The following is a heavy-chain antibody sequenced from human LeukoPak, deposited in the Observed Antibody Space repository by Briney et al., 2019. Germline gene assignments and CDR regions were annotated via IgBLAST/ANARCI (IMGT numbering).Heavy chain of an antibody. CDR3: ATLLDNDSSGYPDTFDM. CDR1: GGSMSIHY. V-gene: IGHV4-59*11. J-gene: IGHJ3*02. Sequence: SETLSLTCTVSGGSMSIHYWSWIRQPPAKGLEWIGFIYYSGTTKYSPSLQSRVTMLLDTPKNQFSLKLTSVTAADTALYYCATLLDNDSSGYPDTFDMWGQGTMVTVSS. D-gene: IGHD3-22*01. CDR2: IYYSGTT.